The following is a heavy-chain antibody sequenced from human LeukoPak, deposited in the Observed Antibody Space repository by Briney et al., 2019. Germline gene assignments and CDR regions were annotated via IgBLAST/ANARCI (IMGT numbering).Heavy chain of an antibody. CDR1: GFTFSSYE. CDR2: ISSSGSTI. Sequence: HPGGSLRLSCAASGFTFSSYEMNWVRQAPGRGLEWVSYISSSGSTIYYADSVKGRFTISRDNAKNSLYLQMNSLRAEDTAVYYCAREDCSGSSCYYMDVWGKGTTVTISS. CDR3: AREDCSGSSCYYMDV. J-gene: IGHJ6*03. V-gene: IGHV3-48*03. D-gene: IGHD2-15*01.